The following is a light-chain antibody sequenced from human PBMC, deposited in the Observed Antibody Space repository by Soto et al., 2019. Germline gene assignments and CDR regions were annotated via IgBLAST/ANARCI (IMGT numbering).Light chain of an antibody. CDR1: QSVDSY. J-gene: IGKJ2*01. CDR2: DAS. V-gene: IGKV3-11*01. CDR3: QQHSNWPMYT. Sequence: EIVLTQSPATLSLSPGERATLSCRASQSVDSYVAWYQQKPGQAPRLLIYDASNRATGIPARFSGSGSGTDFTLTISSLEPEDFAFYYCQQHSNWPMYTFGQGTKLEIK.